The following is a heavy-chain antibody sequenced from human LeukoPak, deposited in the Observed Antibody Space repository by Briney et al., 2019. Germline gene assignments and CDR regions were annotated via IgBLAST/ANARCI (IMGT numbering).Heavy chain of an antibody. CDR3: AKPQDFYGSGSSPFDY. CDR2: IKQDGSEK. CDR1: GFTFSSYW. J-gene: IGHJ4*02. D-gene: IGHD3-10*01. V-gene: IGHV3-7*01. Sequence: GGSLRLSCAASGFTFSSYWMSWVRQAPGKGLEWVANIKQDGSEKYYVDSVKGRFTISRDNSKNTLYLQMNSLRAEDTAVYYCAKPQDFYGSGSSPFDYWGQGTLVTVSS.